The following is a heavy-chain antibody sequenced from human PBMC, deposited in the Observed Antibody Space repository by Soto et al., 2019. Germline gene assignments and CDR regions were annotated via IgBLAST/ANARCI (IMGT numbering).Heavy chain of an antibody. CDR1: GGTFSSYA. D-gene: IGHD5-12*01. Sequence: QVQLVQSGAEVKKPGSSVKVSCKASGGTFSSYAISWVRQAPGQGLEWMGGIIPIFGTANYAQTFQGRVTITADESTSTAYMELSSLRAEDTAVYYCARSYSGYDLPYGMDVWGQGTTVTVSS. J-gene: IGHJ6*02. CDR3: ARSYSGYDLPYGMDV. CDR2: IIPIFGTA. V-gene: IGHV1-69*12.